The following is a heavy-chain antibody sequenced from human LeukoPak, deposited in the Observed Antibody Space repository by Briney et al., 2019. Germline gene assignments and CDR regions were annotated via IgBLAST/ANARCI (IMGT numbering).Heavy chain of an antibody. CDR1: GGSISSSSYY. CDR3: ARGGGSGYSNYYYYYYMDV. V-gene: IGHV4-39*01. Sequence: SETLSLTCTVSGGSISSSSYYWGWIRQPPGKGLEWIGSIYYSGSTYYNPSLKSRVTISVDTSKNQFSLKLSSVTAADMAVYYCARGGGSGYSNYYYYYYMDVWGKGTTVTVSS. D-gene: IGHD3-10*01. J-gene: IGHJ6*03. CDR2: IYYSGST.